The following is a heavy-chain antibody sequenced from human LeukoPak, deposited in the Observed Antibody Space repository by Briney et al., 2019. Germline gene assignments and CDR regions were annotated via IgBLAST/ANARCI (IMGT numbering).Heavy chain of an antibody. CDR1: GFPFGTFW. CDR2: ITWKSDST. Sequence: PGGSLRLSCEASGFPFGTFWMSWVRQAPGKGLEWVSGITWKSDSTDYAVSVKGRFTISRDNAKNSLYLQMNSLRAEDTALYYCAKDRYSSSWYSIDYWGQGTLVTVSS. D-gene: IGHD6-13*01. V-gene: IGHV3-9*01. J-gene: IGHJ4*02. CDR3: AKDRYSSSWYSIDY.